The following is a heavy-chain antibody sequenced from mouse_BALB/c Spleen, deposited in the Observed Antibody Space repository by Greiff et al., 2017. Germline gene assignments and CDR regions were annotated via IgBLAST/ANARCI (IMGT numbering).Heavy chain of an antibody. J-gene: IGHJ4*01. CDR1: GFTFSSYG. D-gene: IGHD1-1*01. CDR3: ARGDYGSSYDAMDY. Sequence: EVMLVESGGGLVQPGGSLKLSCAASGFTFSSYGMSWVRQTPDKRLELVATINSNGGSTYYPDSVKGRFTISRDNAKNTLYLQMSSLKSEDTAMYYCARGDYGSSYDAMDYWGQGTSVTVSS. V-gene: IGHV5-6-3*01. CDR2: INSNGGST.